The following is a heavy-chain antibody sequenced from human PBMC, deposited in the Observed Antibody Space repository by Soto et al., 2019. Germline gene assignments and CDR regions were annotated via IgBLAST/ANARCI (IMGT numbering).Heavy chain of an antibody. CDR1: GFTFSSYG. Sequence: GGSLRLSCAASGFTFSSYGMHWVRQAPGKGLEWVAVIWYDGSNKYYADSVKGRFTISRDNSKNTLYLQMNSLRAEDTAVYYCARDLGGRPGNDAFDIWGQGTMVTVSS. CDR2: IWYDGSNK. CDR3: ARDLGGRPGNDAFDI. J-gene: IGHJ3*02. V-gene: IGHV3-33*01.